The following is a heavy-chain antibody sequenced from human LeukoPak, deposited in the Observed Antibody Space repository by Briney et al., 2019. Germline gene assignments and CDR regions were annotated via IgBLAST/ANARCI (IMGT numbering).Heavy chain of an antibody. CDR3: ATYRQVLLPFES. CDR2: ISGSGGST. Sequence: GGSLRLSCAASGFTFGSYGMSWVRQAPGKGLEWVSAISGSGGSTYYADSVKGRFTISRDNSKNTLYLQMNSLRAEDTAIYYCATYRQVLLPFESWGQGTLVTVSS. V-gene: IGHV3-23*01. J-gene: IGHJ4*02. CDR1: GFTFGSYG. D-gene: IGHD5-18*01.